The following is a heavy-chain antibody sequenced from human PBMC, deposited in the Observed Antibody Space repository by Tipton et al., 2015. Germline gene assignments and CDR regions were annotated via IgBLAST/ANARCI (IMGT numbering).Heavy chain of an antibody. D-gene: IGHD3-22*01. CDR3: ASSNYYDTCWY. Sequence: TLSLTCTVSGGSFNSYYWGWIRQPPGKGLEWIGYIFYSESTSYNPSLKSRVTILGDTSKNQFTLNLSSVTAADRAVYYCASSNYYDTCWYWGQGSLVTVSS. J-gene: IGHJ4*02. V-gene: IGHV4-59*08. CDR1: GGSFNSYY. CDR2: IFYSEST.